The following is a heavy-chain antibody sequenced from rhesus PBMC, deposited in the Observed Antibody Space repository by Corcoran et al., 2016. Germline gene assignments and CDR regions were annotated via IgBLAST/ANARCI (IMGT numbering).Heavy chain of an antibody. Sequence: QVQLQESGPGLVKPSETLSLTCAVSGASISSYWWSWIRQPPGKGLEWIGEINGNSGSTYYNPSLKSRVSSSKDASKNQFSLKLNSVTAADTAVYYCARDRYNLSNVWGPGVLVTVSS. D-gene: IGHD3-3*01. CDR1: GASISSYW. CDR3: ARDRYNLSNV. V-gene: IGHV4-80*01. CDR2: INGNSGST. J-gene: IGHJ5-1*01.